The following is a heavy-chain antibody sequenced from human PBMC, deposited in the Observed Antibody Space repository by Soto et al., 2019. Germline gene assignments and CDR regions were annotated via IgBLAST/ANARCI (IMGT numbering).Heavy chain of an antibody. CDR2: ISYDGSNK. J-gene: IGHJ3*02. Sequence: QVQLVESGGGVVQPGRSLRLSCAASGFTFSSYGMHWVRQAPGKGLEWVAVISYDGSNKYYADSVKGRFTISRDNSKNTLYLQMNSLRAEDTAVYYCAKDRDIVVVVASYDAFDIWGQGTMVTVSS. CDR3: AKDRDIVVVVASYDAFDI. V-gene: IGHV3-30*18. D-gene: IGHD2-15*01. CDR1: GFTFSSYG.